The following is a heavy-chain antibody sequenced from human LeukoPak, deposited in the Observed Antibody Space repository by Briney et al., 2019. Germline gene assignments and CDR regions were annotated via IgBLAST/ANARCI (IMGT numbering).Heavy chain of an antibody. CDR2: SSSSSSSI. CDR1: GFTFSSYS. Sequence: GGSLRLSCVASGFTFSSYSMNWVRQAPGQGLEWISYSSSSSSSISYANSVKGRFTISRDDAKNTLYLQMNSLRAEDTAVYYCARAEGYCSSTSCYPVHFDYWGQGTLVTVSS. J-gene: IGHJ4*02. D-gene: IGHD2-2*01. V-gene: IGHV3-48*04. CDR3: ARAEGYCSSTSCYPVHFDY.